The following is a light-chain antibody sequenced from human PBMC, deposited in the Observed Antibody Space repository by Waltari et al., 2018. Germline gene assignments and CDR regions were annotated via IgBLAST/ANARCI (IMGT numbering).Light chain of an antibody. Sequence: QSALPQPASVSGSPGQSITISCTGASSDIGDYTHVSWYHQHPGKAPKPMIYDVTHRPAGVSSRFSGSKSGNTASLTISGLQTEDEADYYCSSYSNTVSIVIFGGGTKVTVL. CDR2: DVT. CDR1: SSDIGDYTH. V-gene: IGLV2-14*03. J-gene: IGLJ2*01. CDR3: SSYSNTVSIVI.